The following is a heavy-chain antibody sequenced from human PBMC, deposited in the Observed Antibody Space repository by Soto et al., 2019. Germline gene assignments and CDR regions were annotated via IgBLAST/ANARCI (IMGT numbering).Heavy chain of an antibody. CDR2: IYYSGST. J-gene: IGHJ6*03. Sequence: SETLSLTCTVSGGSISSYYWSWIRQPPGKGLEWIGYIYYSGSTNYNPSLKSRVTISVDTSKNQFSLKLSSVTAADTAVYYCARSMDDVRYYYYYYMDVWGKGTTVTVSS. D-gene: IGHD1-26*01. V-gene: IGHV4-59*01. CDR3: ARSMDDVRYYYYYYMDV. CDR1: GGSISSYY.